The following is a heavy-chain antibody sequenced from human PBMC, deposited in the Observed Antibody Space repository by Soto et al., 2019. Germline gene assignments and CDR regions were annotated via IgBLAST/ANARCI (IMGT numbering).Heavy chain of an antibody. CDR2: IYHSGRT. J-gene: IGHJ4*02. CDR1: GGSISSGGYS. CDR3: ASAGGLGAVAADY. D-gene: IGHD6-19*01. Sequence: QLQLQESGSGLVKPSQTLSLTCAVSGGSISSGGYSWSWIRQPPGKALEWIGYIYHSGRTYYNPSLKSRVTISVARSENQFTLKLSSVTGADTAVYYCASAGGLGAVAADYWGQGTLVTVSS. V-gene: IGHV4-30-2*01.